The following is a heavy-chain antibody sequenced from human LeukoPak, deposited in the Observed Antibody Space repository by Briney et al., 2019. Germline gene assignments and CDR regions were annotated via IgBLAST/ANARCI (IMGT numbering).Heavy chain of an antibody. V-gene: IGHV3-30*18. CDR2: ISYDGSNK. CDR3: AKDLTMVRGVIRLVDYGMDV. D-gene: IGHD3-10*01. J-gene: IGHJ6*02. CDR1: GFTFSSYG. Sequence: GGSLRLSCAASGFTFSSYGMHWVRQAPGKGLEWVAVISYDGSNKYYADSVKGRFTISRDNSKNTLYLQMNSLRAGDTAMYYCAKDLTMVRGVIRLVDYGMDVWGQGTTVTVSS.